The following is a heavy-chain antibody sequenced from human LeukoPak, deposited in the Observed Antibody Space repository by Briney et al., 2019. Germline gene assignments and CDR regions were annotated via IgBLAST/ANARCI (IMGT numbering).Heavy chain of an antibody. J-gene: IGHJ3*01. CDR3: GMDPNGDYVGAFDF. Sequence: GGSLRLSCAASGFTFSSYWMHWVRQAPGKGQEWVSSITGNGRGTSYGDSVRGRFTVSRDNSKNTLYLQMNSLRAEDTALYYCGMDPNGDYVGAFDFWGQGTLVTVSS. V-gene: IGHV3-23*01. CDR2: ITGNGRGT. D-gene: IGHD4-17*01. CDR1: GFTFSSYW.